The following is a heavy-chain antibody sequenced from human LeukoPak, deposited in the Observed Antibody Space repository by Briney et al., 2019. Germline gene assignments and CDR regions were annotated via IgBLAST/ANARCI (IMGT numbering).Heavy chain of an antibody. Sequence: PGGSLRLSCAASGFTFSSYAMSWVRQAPGKGLEWVSTISGGGRSTYYADSVKGRFTISRDNSKNTLYVQMNSLRAEDTALYYCARDHYYGGNSGGLRYWGQGTLVTVSS. D-gene: IGHD4-23*01. CDR3: ARDHYYGGNSGGLRY. CDR2: ISGGGRST. V-gene: IGHV3-23*01. J-gene: IGHJ4*02. CDR1: GFTFSSYA.